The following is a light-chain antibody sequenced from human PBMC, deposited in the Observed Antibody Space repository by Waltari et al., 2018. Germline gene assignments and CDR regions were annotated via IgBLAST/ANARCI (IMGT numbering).Light chain of an antibody. CDR1: SSNIGSNV. J-gene: IGLJ2*01. CDR2: STH. Sequence: QSVLTQPPSASGTLGQRVTISCSGSSSNIGSNVVSWYQQVPGTAPRLSIHSTHQRPSGVPDRVSGSKSGTSASLAISGLQAADEADYYCSAWDDSLNGPVVFGGGTKVTVL. V-gene: IGLV1-44*01. CDR3: SAWDDSLNGPVV.